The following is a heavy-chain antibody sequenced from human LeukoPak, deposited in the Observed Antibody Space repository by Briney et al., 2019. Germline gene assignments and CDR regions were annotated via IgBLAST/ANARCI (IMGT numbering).Heavy chain of an antibody. CDR2: INHSGST. V-gene: IGHV4-34*01. CDR1: GGSFSGYY. D-gene: IGHD3-10*01. CDR3: ARSITMVRGVKIFRWFDT. Sequence: SETLSLTCAVYGGSFSGYYWSWIRQPPGKGLEWIGEINHSGSTNYNRSLKSRVTISVDTSKNQFSLKLSSVTAADTAVYYCARSITMVRGVKIFRWFDTWGQGTLVTVSS. J-gene: IGHJ5*02.